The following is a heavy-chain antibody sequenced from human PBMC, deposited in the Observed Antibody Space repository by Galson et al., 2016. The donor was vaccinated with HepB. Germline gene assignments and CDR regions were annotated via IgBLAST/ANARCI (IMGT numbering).Heavy chain of an antibody. V-gene: IGHV1-3*01. CDR3: ARDDATDGPIILDY. CDR1: GYSFKTYG. Sequence: SVKVSCKASGYSFKTYGIHWVRQAPGQRPERMGWINDGDGSTLHSQRFQGRVTFTRDTSASTAYMELSSLIFEDTAVYFCARDDATDGPIILDYWGQGTLVTVSS. CDR2: INDGDGST. J-gene: IGHJ4*02. D-gene: IGHD3/OR15-3a*01.